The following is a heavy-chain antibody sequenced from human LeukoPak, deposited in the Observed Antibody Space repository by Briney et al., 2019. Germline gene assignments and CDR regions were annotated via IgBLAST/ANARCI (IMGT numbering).Heavy chain of an antibody. Sequence: SQTLSLTCAISGDSLSNNNVAWNWIRQSPSRGLEWLGRTYYRPKFNTDYAVAVKSRIAINSATSNNQFSLQLNSVNPEDTGVYYCARGSHSSFDYWGQGTLVTVSS. CDR3: ARGSHSSFDY. D-gene: IGHD3-10*01. CDR1: GDSLSNNNVA. V-gene: IGHV6-1*01. CDR2: TYYRPKFNT. J-gene: IGHJ4*02.